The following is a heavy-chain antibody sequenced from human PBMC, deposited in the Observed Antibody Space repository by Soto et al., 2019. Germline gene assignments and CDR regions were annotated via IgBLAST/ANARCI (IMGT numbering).Heavy chain of an antibody. CDR2: ISSSSNYI. D-gene: IGHD2-21*01. CDR1: GFIFSNYI. CDR3: ARGDVDV. Sequence: GESLKISCAASGFIFSNYIMNWVRQAPGKGLEWVSSISSSSNYIYYADSVKGRFTISRDNAKNSLYLHMNSLRAEDTAVYYCARGDVDVWGQGTAVTVSS. V-gene: IGHV3-21*01. J-gene: IGHJ6*02.